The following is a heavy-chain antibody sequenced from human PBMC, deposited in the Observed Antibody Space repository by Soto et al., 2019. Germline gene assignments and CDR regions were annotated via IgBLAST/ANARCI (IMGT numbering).Heavy chain of an antibody. CDR3: ARDRRPSGFDY. V-gene: IGHV3-33*01. CDR1: GFTFSSYG. Sequence: GGSLRLSCAASGFTFSSYGMHWVRQAPGKGLEWVAVIWYDGSNKYYADSVKGRFTISRDNSKNTLYLQMNSLRAEDTAVYYCARDRRPSGFDYGGQGPLAPVSS. J-gene: IGHJ4*02. CDR2: IWYDGSNK. D-gene: IGHD6-6*01.